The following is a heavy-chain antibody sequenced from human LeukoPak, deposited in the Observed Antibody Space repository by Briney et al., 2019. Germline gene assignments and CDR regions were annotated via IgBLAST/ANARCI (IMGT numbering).Heavy chain of an antibody. CDR2: INPNSGGT. CDR1: GYTFTGYY. Sequence: ASVKVSSKASGYTFTGYYIHSVRQAPGQGLEWMGWINPNSGGTNYAQKFQGRVTMTRDTSISTAYMELSRLTSDDTAVYYCARDAIVRDYSNSDYWGQGTLVTVSS. CDR3: ARDAIVRDYSNSDY. J-gene: IGHJ4*02. V-gene: IGHV1-2*02. D-gene: IGHD4-11*01.